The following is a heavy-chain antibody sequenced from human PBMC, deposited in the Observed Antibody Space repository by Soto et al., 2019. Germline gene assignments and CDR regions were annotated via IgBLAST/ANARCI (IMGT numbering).Heavy chain of an antibody. CDR2: ISSSSSYI. V-gene: IGHV3-21*01. Sequence: LRLSCAASGFTFSSYSMNWVRQAPGKGLEWVSSISSSSSYIYYADSVKGRFTISRDNAKNSLYLQMNSLRAEDTAVYYCAKAYGSGSYPPLPYYYMDVWGKGTTVTVSS. D-gene: IGHD3-10*01. CDR1: GFTFSSYS. J-gene: IGHJ6*03. CDR3: AKAYGSGSYPPLPYYYMDV.